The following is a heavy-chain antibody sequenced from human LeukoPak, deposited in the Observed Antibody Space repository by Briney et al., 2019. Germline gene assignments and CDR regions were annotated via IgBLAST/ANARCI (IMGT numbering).Heavy chain of an antibody. D-gene: IGHD1-26*01. V-gene: IGHV3-30*18. CDR3: AKDSGSYYYGGAFDI. CDR1: GFAFSSYG. J-gene: IGHJ3*02. Sequence: GGSLRLSCAASGFAFSSYGMHWVRQAPGKGLEWVAVISYDGSNKYYADSVKGRFTISRDNSKNTLYLQMNSLRAEDTAVYYCAKDSGSYYYGGAFDIWGQGTMVTVSS. CDR2: ISYDGSNK.